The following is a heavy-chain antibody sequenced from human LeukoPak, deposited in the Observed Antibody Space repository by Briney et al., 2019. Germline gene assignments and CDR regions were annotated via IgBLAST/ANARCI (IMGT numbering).Heavy chain of an antibody. J-gene: IGHJ3*02. CDR1: GFTFSSYW. CDR2: IKQDGSEK. Sequence: TGGSLRLSCAASGFTFSSYWMSWVRQAPGKGLEWVANIKQDGSEKYYVDSVKGRFTISRDNSKNTLYLQMNSLRAEDTAVYYCAKVYYDSSGYYPDAFDIWGQGTMVTVSS. D-gene: IGHD3-22*01. V-gene: IGHV3-7*03. CDR3: AKVYYDSSGYYPDAFDI.